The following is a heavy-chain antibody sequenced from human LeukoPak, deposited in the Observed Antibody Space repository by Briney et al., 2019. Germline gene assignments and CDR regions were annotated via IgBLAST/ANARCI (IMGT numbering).Heavy chain of an antibody. D-gene: IGHD1/OR15-1a*01. J-gene: IGHJ4*02. CDR1: GFTFSSYA. V-gene: IGHV3-23*01. CDR2: ISGSGVTT. Sequence: GGSLRLSCAASGFTFSSYAMSWVRQAPGKGLEWVSAISGSGVTTYYADSVKGRFTISRDNSKNTLYLQMNSLRAEDTAVYFCAKAGRGIFWKNDFDHWGQGTLVTVSS. CDR3: AKAGRGIFWKNDFDH.